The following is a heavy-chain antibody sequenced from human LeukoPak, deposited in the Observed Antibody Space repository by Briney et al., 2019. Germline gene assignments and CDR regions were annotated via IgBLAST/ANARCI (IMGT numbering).Heavy chain of an antibody. Sequence: GGSLRLSCAASGFTFSTYSMNWVRQAPGKGLEWVSSISSSSGYICYADSVKGRFTISRDNAKNSLYLQMNSLRAEDTAVYYCARGNSVAGTDISYWGQGTLVTVSS. D-gene: IGHD6-19*01. CDR2: ISSSSGYI. V-gene: IGHV3-21*01. CDR3: ARGNSVAGTDISY. J-gene: IGHJ4*02. CDR1: GFTFSTYS.